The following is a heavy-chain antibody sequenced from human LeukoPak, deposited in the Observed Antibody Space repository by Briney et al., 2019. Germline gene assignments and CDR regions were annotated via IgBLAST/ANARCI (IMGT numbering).Heavy chain of an antibody. J-gene: IGHJ3*02. D-gene: IGHD6-6*01. CDR1: GYTFTSYG. Sequence: SVNVSCKASGYTFTSYGISWVRQAPGQGLEWMGWISAYNGNTNYAQKLQGRVTMTTDTSTSTAYMELRSLRSDDTAVYYCARPRTTSSSPNAFDIWGQGTMVTVSS. V-gene: IGHV1-18*01. CDR2: ISAYNGNT. CDR3: ARPRTTSSSPNAFDI.